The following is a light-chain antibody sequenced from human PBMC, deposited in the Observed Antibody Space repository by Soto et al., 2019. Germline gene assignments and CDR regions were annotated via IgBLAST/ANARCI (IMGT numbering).Light chain of an antibody. CDR2: DVS. CDR1: SSDIGRYNY. J-gene: IGLJ1*01. Sequence: QSALTQPASVSGSPGQSITISCTGTSSDIGRYNYVSWYQQYPGKAPKVMIYDVSNRPSGVSNRFSGSKSGNTASLTISGLQAEDEADYYCSSYISSSTYVFGTGTKPTVL. V-gene: IGLV2-14*01. CDR3: SSYISSSTYV.